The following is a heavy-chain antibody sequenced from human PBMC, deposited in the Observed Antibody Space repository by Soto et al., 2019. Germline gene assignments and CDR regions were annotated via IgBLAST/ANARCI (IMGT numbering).Heavy chain of an antibody. V-gene: IGHV1-18*01. D-gene: IGHD3-16*02. CDR1: GYTFTSYG. CDR2: ISAYNGNT. CDR3: ARDYYDYIWGSYRPRNAFDI. J-gene: IGHJ3*02. Sequence: ASVKVSCKASGYTFTSYGISWVRQAPGQGLEWMGWISAYNGNTNYAQKLQGSVTMTTDTSTSTAYMELRSLRSDDTAVYYCARDYYDYIWGSYRPRNAFDIWGQGTMVTVSS.